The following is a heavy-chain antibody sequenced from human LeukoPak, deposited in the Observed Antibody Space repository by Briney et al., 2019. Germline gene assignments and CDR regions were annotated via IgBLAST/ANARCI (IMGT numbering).Heavy chain of an antibody. Sequence: SETLSLTCTVSGGSVSSGSYYWSWIRQPPGKGLEWIGYIYYSGSTNYNPSLKSRVTISVDTSKNQFSLKLSSVTAADTAVYYCARGLDWNDAADYWGQGTLVTVSS. V-gene: IGHV4-61*01. CDR1: GGSVSSGSYY. D-gene: IGHD1-1*01. J-gene: IGHJ4*02. CDR2: IYYSGST. CDR3: ARGLDWNDAADY.